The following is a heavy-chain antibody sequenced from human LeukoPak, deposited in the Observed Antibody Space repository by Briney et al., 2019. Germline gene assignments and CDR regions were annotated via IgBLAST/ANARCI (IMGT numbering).Heavy chain of an antibody. CDR1: GGSISSGGYY. V-gene: IGHV4-31*03. Sequence: PSETLSPTCTVSGGSISSGGYYWSWIRQHPGKGLEWIGYIYYSGSAYYNPSLKSRVTISVDTSENQFSLKLSPVTAADTAVYYCARGRVAARPDYYYYYGMDVWGQGTTVTVSS. D-gene: IGHD6-6*01. J-gene: IGHJ6*02. CDR3: ARGRVAARPDYYYYYGMDV. CDR2: IYYSGSA.